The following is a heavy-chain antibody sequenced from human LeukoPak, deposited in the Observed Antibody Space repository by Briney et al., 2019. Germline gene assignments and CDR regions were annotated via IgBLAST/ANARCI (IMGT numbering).Heavy chain of an antibody. V-gene: IGHV3-33*01. CDR2: IWYDGSNK. CDR3: ARDYLRYDSSGYFHY. D-gene: IGHD3-22*01. Sequence: GGPLRLSLAASGFTFSSYGRHGSRKAPGKGLEGVAVIWYDGSNKYYADSVKGRFTISRDNSKNTLYLQMNSLRAEDTAVYYCARDYLRYDSSGYFHYWGQGTLVTVSS. J-gene: IGHJ4*02. CDR1: GFTFSSYG.